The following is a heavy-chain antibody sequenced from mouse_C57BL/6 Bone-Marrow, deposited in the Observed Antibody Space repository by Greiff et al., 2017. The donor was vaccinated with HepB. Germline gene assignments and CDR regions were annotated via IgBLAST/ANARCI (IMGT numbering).Heavy chain of an antibody. CDR1: GFTFSDYY. Sequence: EVQGVESGGGLVQPGGSLKLSCAASGFTFSDYYMYWVRQTPEKRLEWVAYISNGGGSTYYPDTVKGRFTISRDNAKNTLYLQMSRLKSEDTAMYYCARHPIVRLYCDVWGTGTTVTVPS. V-gene: IGHV5-12*01. CDR2: ISNGGGST. CDR3: ARHPIVRLYCDV. D-gene: IGHD6-5*01. J-gene: IGHJ1*03.